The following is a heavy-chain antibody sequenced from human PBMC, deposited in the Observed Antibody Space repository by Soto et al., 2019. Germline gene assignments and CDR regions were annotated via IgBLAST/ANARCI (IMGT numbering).Heavy chain of an antibody. D-gene: IGHD2-15*01. CDR3: AKSRIVVVVAASDAFDI. J-gene: IGHJ3*02. V-gene: IGHV3-23*01. CDR1: RFTFSSYA. CDR2: ISGSGGST. Sequence: GGSLRLSCAASRFTFSSYAMSWVRQAPGKGLEWVSAISGSGGSTYYADSVKGRFTISRDNSKNTLYLQMNSLRAEDTAVYYCAKSRIVVVVAASDAFDIWGQGTMVTVSS.